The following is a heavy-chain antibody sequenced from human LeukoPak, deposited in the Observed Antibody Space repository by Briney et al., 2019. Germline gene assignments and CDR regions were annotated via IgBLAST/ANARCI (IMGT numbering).Heavy chain of an antibody. D-gene: IGHD3-16*01. CDR2: VTSTGRST. V-gene: IGHV3-11*01. CDR3: ARGRRGSYYTFQV. J-gene: IGHJ4*02. Sequence: PGGSLRLSCAGSGFSLSDYYMNWVRQAPGKGLEWISYVTSTGRSTNYADSVKGRFTISRDSAKNSVSLQLSSLTAEDTAVYYCARGRRGSYYTFQVWGQGTLVSVSS. CDR1: GFSLSDYY.